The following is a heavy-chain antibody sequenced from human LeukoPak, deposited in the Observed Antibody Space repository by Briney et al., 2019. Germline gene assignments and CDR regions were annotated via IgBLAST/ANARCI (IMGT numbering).Heavy chain of an antibody. J-gene: IGHJ3*02. CDR1: GYSFTIYW. CDR3: ARPFDSGSYGFDM. Sequence: GESLEISWKGSGYSFTIYWITWGRQMPGKGLEWMGRIDPSDSFTTYSPSFQGHVTISVDKSITTVYLQWSSLKDSDTAMYYCARPFDSGSYGFDMWGQGTMVTVSS. D-gene: IGHD3-10*01. V-gene: IGHV5-10-1*01. CDR2: IDPSDSFT.